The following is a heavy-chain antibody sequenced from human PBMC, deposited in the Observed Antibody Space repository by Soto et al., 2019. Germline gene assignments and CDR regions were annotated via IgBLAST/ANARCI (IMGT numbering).Heavy chain of an antibody. V-gene: IGHV4-34*01. D-gene: IGHD3-16*02. CDR1: GGSFSGYY. CDR3: ARGNYDYVWGSYRSIYYFDY. CDR2: INHSGST. J-gene: IGHJ4*02. Sequence: QVQLQQWGAGLLKPSETLSLTCAVYGGSFSGYYWSWIRRPPGKGLEWIGEINHSGSTNYNPSLKSRVTISVDTSKNQFSLKLSSVTAADTAVYYCARGNYDYVWGSYRSIYYFDYWGQGTLVTVSS.